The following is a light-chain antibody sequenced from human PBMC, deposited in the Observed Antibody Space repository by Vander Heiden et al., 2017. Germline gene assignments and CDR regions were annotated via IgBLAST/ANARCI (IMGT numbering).Light chain of an antibody. CDR2: AAS. V-gene: IGKV1-9*01. CDR1: QVMSSY. Sequence: DMQLTQSPSFLSASVGDRVTNTCRASQVMSSYLAWYQQKPGKAPKILIYAASTLQSGVPPGFSGSGSGTEFTLTISSLQTEDFATYYCQQLNSYPRNTFGQGTKLEIK. CDR3: QQLNSYPRNT. J-gene: IGKJ2*01.